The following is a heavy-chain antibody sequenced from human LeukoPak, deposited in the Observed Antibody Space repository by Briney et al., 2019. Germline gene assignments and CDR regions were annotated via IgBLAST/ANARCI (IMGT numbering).Heavy chain of an antibody. D-gene: IGHD3-22*01. CDR3: ARRGYYDSSGSFDL. J-gene: IGHJ2*01. V-gene: IGHV3-7*01. CDR1: GFTFSSYW. Sequence: GTSLRLSCAASGFTFSSYWMSWVRQAPGKGLEWVANIKQDGSEKYYVDSVKGRFTISRDNAKNSLYLQMNSLRAEDTAVYYCARRGYYDSSGSFDLWGRGTLVTVSS. CDR2: IKQDGSEK.